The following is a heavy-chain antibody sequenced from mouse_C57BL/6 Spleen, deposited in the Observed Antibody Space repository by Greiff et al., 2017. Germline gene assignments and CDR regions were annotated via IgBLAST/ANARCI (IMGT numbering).Heavy chain of an antibody. CDR1: GYTFTDYN. CDR3: AKETYDWFAY. D-gene: IGHD2-12*01. V-gene: IGHV1-22*01. Sequence: VQLKESGPELVKPGASVKMSCKASGYTFTDYNMHWVKQSHGKSLEWIGYINPNNGGTSYNQKFKGKATLTVNKSSSTAYMELRSLTSEDSAVYYCAKETYDWFAYWGQGTLVTVSA. CDR2: INPNNGGT. J-gene: IGHJ3*01.